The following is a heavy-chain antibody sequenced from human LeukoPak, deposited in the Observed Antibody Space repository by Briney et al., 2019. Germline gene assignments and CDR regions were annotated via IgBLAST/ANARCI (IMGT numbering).Heavy chain of an antibody. CDR1: GFTFSSYA. D-gene: IGHD4/OR15-4a*01. J-gene: IGHJ6*02. CDR2: IGGTGGGT. Sequence: GSLRLSCAASGFTFSSYAMSWVRQAPGKGLEWVSSIGGTGGGTYYADSVKGRFTISRDNSMDTLYVQMNSLRAEDTAVYFCAGAQGAYYYGMDVWGQGTAVTVSS. CDR3: AGAQGAYYYGMDV. V-gene: IGHV3-23*01.